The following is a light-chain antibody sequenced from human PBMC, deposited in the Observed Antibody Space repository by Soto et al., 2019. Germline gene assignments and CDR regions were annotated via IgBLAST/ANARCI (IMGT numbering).Light chain of an antibody. CDR2: DTN. CDR3: LLTYPDTRV. CDR1: TGAVTSGHF. V-gene: IGLV7-46*01. Sequence: QAVVTQEPSLTVSPGGTVTLTCGSSTGAVTSGHFPYWFQQKAGQAPRTLICDTNNKHSWTPARFSGSLFGGKAALTLSGAQPEDEADYYCLLTYPDTRVFGGGTKVTVL. J-gene: IGLJ1*01.